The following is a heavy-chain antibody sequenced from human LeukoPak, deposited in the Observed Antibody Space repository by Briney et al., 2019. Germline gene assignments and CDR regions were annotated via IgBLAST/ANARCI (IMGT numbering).Heavy chain of an antibody. CDR2: IYYSGST. Sequence: SQTLSLTCTVSGGSISSGDYYWSWIRQPPGKGLEWIGYIYYSGSTYYNPSLKRRVTISVDTSKNQFSLKLSSVTAADTAVYYCAREMAPPYSSSSNWFDPWGQGTLVTVSS. CDR1: GGSISSGDYY. D-gene: IGHD6-13*01. V-gene: IGHV4-30-4*01. CDR3: AREMAPPYSSSSNWFDP. J-gene: IGHJ5*02.